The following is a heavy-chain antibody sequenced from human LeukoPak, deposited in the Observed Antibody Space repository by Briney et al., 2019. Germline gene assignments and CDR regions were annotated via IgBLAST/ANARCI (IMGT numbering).Heavy chain of an antibody. CDR3: ARSAGDY. V-gene: IGHV3-21*01. J-gene: IGHJ4*02. CDR2: ISSSSSYI. Sequence: PGGYLRLSCAASGLTFSSYSMNWVRQAPGKGLEWVSSISSSSSYIYYADSVKGRSTISRDNAKNSLYLQMNSLRAEDTAVYYCARSAGDYWGQGTLVTVSS. CDR1: GLTFSSYS. D-gene: IGHD3-10*01.